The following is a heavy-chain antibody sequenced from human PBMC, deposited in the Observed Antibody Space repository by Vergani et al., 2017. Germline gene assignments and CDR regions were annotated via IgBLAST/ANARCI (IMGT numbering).Heavy chain of an antibody. CDR2: IRSDESRR. CDR3: ARAYGRYDWFNY. V-gene: IGHV3-30*02. D-gene: IGHD1-20*01. Sequence: QVQLVESGGGVVQPGGSLRLSCAASGFTFNSYGMHWVRQAPGKGLEWVASIRSDESRRYYGDSMEGPFNISRDNSKNTLYLQMKSLRPEDTAVYYCARAYGRYDWFNYWGQRTLVTVSS. CDR1: GFTFNSYG. J-gene: IGHJ4*01.